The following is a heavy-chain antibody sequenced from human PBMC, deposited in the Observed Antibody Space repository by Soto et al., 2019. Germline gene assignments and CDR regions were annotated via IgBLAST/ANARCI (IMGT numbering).Heavy chain of an antibody. Sequence: PGGSLRLSCEVAGFSFKSYWMSWVRQAPGKGLEWVANIREDGSEKNYVDSVKGRFTISRDNAKNSLFLQMNSLRAEDTGVYYCARDFGAVKRYLDNWGQGTLVTVSS. CDR3: ARDFGAVKRYLDN. CDR1: GFSFKSYW. J-gene: IGHJ4*02. V-gene: IGHV3-7*01. D-gene: IGHD3-10*01. CDR2: IREDGSEK.